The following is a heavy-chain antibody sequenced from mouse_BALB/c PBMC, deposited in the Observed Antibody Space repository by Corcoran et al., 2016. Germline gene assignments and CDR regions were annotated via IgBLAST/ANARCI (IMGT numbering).Heavy chain of an antibody. CDR1: GFNIKDTY. Sequence: EVQLQQSGAELVKPGASVKLSCTASGFNIKDTYMHWVKQRPEQGLEWIGRIDPANGNTKYDPKFQDKATITADTSTNTAYLQLSSLTSEDTAVYYCAKGGYDDVAYWGQGTLVTVSA. V-gene: IGHV14-3*02. J-gene: IGHJ3*01. CDR2: IDPANGNT. CDR3: AKGGYDDVAY. D-gene: IGHD2-4*01.